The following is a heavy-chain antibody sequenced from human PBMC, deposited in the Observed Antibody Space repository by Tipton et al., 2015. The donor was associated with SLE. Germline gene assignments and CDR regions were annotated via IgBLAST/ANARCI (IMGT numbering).Heavy chain of an antibody. V-gene: IGHV3-30*04. CDR2: ISYDGNIQ. CDR3: ARDRRRGKVGGLEY. Sequence: SLRLSCAASGFTLRSYAIHWVRQAPGRGLEWLAFISYDGNIQYYADSVKGRFTISRDNSNNTLYLEMNSLRVEDTAVYYCARDRRRGKVGGLEYWGQGSLVSVSS. J-gene: IGHJ4*02. CDR1: GFTLRSYA.